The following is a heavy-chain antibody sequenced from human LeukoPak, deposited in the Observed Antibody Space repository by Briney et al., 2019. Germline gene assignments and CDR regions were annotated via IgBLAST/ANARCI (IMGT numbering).Heavy chain of an antibody. V-gene: IGHV7-4-1*02. CDR1: GYTFTSYA. Sequence: ASVKVSCKASGYTFTSYAMNWVRQAPGQGLEWMGWINTNTGNPTYAQGFTGRFVFSLDTSASTAYLQISSLKAEDTAVYYCARLDYDILTGYLSFDYWGQGTLVTVSS. CDR3: ARLDYDILTGYLSFDY. D-gene: IGHD3-9*01. J-gene: IGHJ4*02. CDR2: INTNTGNP.